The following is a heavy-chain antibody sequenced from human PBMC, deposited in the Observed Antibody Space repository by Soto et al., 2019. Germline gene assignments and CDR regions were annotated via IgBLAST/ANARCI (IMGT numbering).Heavy chain of an antibody. J-gene: IGHJ4*02. D-gene: IGHD2-15*01. CDR1: GYTFTGYY. V-gene: IGHV1-2*02. CDR2: INPNSGGT. Sequence: ASVKVSCKASGYTFTGYYMHWVRQAPGQGLEWMGWINPNSGGTNYAQKFQGRVTMTRDTSISTAYMELSRLRSDDTAVYYCARVSDLTDIVVVVAATGLGFWGQGTLVTVS. CDR3: ARVSDLTDIVVVVAATGLGF.